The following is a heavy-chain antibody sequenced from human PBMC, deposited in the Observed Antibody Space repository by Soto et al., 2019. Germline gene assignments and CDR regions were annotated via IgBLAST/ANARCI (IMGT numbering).Heavy chain of an antibody. CDR3: ARVEVGVLDAFDY. D-gene: IGHD2-15*01. CDR1: GFTFTNYD. CDR2: VSGSSYTT. Sequence: GGSLRLSCAASGFTFTNYDMTWVRQAPGKGLEWVSTVSGSSYTTYYADSVKGRFTISRDNSKNTLYLQMNSLRAEDTAVYYCARVEVGVLDAFDYWGQGTLVTVSS. V-gene: IGHV3-23*01. J-gene: IGHJ4*02.